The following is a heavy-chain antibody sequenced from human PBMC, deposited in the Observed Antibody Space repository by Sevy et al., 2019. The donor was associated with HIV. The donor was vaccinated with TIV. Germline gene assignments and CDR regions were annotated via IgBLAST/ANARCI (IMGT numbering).Heavy chain of an antibody. J-gene: IGHJ6*02. Sequence: GGSRRLSCAASGFTFSSYAMSWVRQAPGKGLEWVSAISGSGGSTYYADSVKGRFTISRDNSKNTLYLQMNSLRAEDTAVYYCAKDYYSNYERDGMDVWGQGTTVTVSS. CDR3: AKDYYSNYERDGMDV. CDR2: ISGSGGST. CDR1: GFTFSSYA. V-gene: IGHV3-23*01. D-gene: IGHD4-4*01.